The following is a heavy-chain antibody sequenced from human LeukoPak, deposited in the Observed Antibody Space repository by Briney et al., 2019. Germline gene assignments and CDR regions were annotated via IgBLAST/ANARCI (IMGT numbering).Heavy chain of an antibody. CDR3: ARVGSSSSLGFDY. J-gene: IGHJ4*02. V-gene: IGHV3-30-3*01. Sequence: GGSLRLSCAASGFTFSSYAMHWVRQAPGKGLEWVAVISYDGSNKYYADSVKGRFTISRDNSKNTLYLQMNSLRAEDTAVYYCARVGSSSSLGFDYWGQGTLVTVSS. CDR1: GFTFSSYA. D-gene: IGHD6-6*01. CDR2: ISYDGSNK.